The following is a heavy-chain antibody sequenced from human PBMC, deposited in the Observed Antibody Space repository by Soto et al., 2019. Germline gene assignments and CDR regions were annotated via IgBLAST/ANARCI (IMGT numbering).Heavy chain of an antibody. V-gene: IGHV5-10-1*01. CDR3: ARQIYDSDTGPNFQYYFDS. J-gene: IGHJ4*02. Sequence: GESLKISCKGSGYSFAGYWITWVRQKPGKGLEWMGRIDPSDSQTYYSPSFRGHVTISATKSITTVFLQWSSLRASDTAMYYCARQIYDSDTGPNFQYYFDSWGQGTPVSVSS. D-gene: IGHD3-22*01. CDR1: GYSFAGYW. CDR2: IDPSDSQT.